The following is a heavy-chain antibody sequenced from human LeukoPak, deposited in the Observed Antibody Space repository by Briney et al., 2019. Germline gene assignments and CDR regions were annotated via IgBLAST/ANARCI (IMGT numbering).Heavy chain of an antibody. J-gene: IGHJ4*02. CDR3: ARDLTDYGDPFDY. D-gene: IGHD4-17*01. V-gene: IGHV4-34*01. Sequence: SETLSLTCAVYGGSFSVYYWSWIRQPPGKGLEWIGEINHSGSTNYNPSLKSRVTISVDTSKNQFSLKLSSVTAADTAVYYCARDLTDYGDPFDYWGQGTLVTVCS. CDR1: GGSFSVYY. CDR2: INHSGST.